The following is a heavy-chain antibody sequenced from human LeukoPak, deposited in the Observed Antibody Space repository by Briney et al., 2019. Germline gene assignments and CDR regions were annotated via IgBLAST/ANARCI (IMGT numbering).Heavy chain of an antibody. J-gene: IGHJ3*02. CDR2: ISYAGSDK. Sequence: GGSLRLSCAASGCTFSSHGIHWVRQAPGKGLEWVAVISYAGSDKYYADSVKGRFTISRDNSKNTLYLQMNSLRAEDTAVYYCAKSSSGGWYLLGDAFDIWGQGTLVTVSS. CDR3: AKSSSGGWYLLGDAFDI. D-gene: IGHD6-19*01. V-gene: IGHV3-30*18. CDR1: GCTFSSHG.